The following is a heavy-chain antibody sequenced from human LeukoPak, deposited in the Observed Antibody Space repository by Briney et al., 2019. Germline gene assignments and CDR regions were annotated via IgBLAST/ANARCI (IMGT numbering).Heavy chain of an antibody. Sequence: GGSLRLSCAGSGFTFGTYAMNWVRQAPGKGLEWVSYISSGSGSIYYADSVKGRFTISRDDAKNSLYLQMNSLRDDDTAVYYCSRPRPGHYFDCWGQGTLVTVSS. CDR1: GFTFGTYA. V-gene: IGHV3-48*02. J-gene: IGHJ4*02. CDR3: SRPRPGHYFDC. D-gene: IGHD3-10*01. CDR2: ISSGSGSI.